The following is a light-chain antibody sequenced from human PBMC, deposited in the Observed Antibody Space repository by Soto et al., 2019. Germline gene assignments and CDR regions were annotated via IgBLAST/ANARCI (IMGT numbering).Light chain of an antibody. CDR2: DVS. CDR1: SSDVGGYNY. V-gene: IGLV2-14*01. Sequence: QSVLTQPASVSGSPGQSITISCIGTSSDVGGYNYVSWYQQHPGKAPKLMIYDVSNRPSGVSNRFSGSKSDNTASLTISGLQAEDEADYYCSSYTTNSTPYVFGTGTKLTV. CDR3: SSYTTNSTPYV. J-gene: IGLJ1*01.